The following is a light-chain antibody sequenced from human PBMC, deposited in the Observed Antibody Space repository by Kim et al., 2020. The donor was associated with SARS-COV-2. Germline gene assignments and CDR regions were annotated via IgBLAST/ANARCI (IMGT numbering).Light chain of an antibody. CDR3: LQHSTYPLT. V-gene: IGKV1-17*01. Sequence: AFLGARVTITGRASKEISNDLGWYQQNQGRAPRRLIYGESILQSGVPSRFSGSGSGTELTLTITSVQPEDFATYFCLQHSTYPLTFGQGTRLEIK. J-gene: IGKJ5*01. CDR1: KEISND. CDR2: GES.